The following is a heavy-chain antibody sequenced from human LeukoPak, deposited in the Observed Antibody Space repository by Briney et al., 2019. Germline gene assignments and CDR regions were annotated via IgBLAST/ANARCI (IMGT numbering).Heavy chain of an antibody. CDR1: GGSISSYY. CDR2: IYYRGST. J-gene: IGHJ4*02. CDR3: ARRTTGTGPFDY. V-gene: IGHV4-59*08. Sequence: SETLSLTCTVSGGSISSYYWSWIRQPPGRGLEWIAYIYYRGSTNYNPSLKSRATISVGTSKNQFSLRLSSVTAADTAVYYCARRTTGTGPFDYWGQGTLVTVSS. D-gene: IGHD1-1*01.